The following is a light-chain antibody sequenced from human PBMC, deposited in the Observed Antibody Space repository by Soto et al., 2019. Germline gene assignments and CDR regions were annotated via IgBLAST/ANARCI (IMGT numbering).Light chain of an antibody. CDR1: QSVGSY. V-gene: IGKV3-11*01. J-gene: IGKJ4*01. CDR3: QQRTDWPLP. CDR2: DAS. Sequence: ETVLTQSPATLSLSPGQRATFSCRASQSVGSYLAWYQQKPGQAPRLLIYDASNRATGIPARFSGSGSGTDFTLTITSLGPEDFAVYFCQQRTDWPLPCGGGTKLEI.